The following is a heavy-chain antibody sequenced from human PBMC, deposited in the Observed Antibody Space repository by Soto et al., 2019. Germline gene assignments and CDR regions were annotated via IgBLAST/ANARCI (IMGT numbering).Heavy chain of an antibody. CDR1: GYTFTSYY. J-gene: IGHJ6*03. CDR3: ARDHIWRSGIAADVGGNYYYMDV. D-gene: IGHD6-13*01. CDR2: INPSGGST. Sequence: ASVKVSCKASGYTFTSYYMHWVRQAPGQGLEWMGIINPSGGSTSYAQKFQGRVTMTRDTSTSTVYMELSSLRSEDTAVYYCARDHIWRSGIAADVGGNYYYMDVWGKGTTVTVSS. V-gene: IGHV1-46*03.